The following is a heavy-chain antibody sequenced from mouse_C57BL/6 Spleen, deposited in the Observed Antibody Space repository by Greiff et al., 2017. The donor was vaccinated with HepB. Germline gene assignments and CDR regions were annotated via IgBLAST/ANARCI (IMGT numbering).Heavy chain of an antibody. CDR1: GYAFSSSW. D-gene: IGHD1-1*01. J-gene: IGHJ4*01. CDR2: IYPGDGDT. V-gene: IGHV1-82*01. CDR3: ARSRDDYGSSYDYAMDY. Sequence: QVQLQQSGPELVKPGASVKISCKASGYAFSSSWMNWVKQRPGKGLEWIGRIYPGDGDTNYNGKFKGKATLTADKSSSTAYMQLSSLTSEDSAVYFCARSRDDYGSSYDYAMDYWGQGTSVTVSS.